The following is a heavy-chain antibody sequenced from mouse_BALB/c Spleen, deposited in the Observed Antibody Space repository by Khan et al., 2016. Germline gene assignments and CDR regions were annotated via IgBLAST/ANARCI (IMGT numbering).Heavy chain of an antibody. CDR3: ARVLYYDPEVFDY. Sequence: VQLQESGPGLVAPSQSLSITCTVSGFSLTGYGVNWVRQPPGKGLEWLRMIWGAGSTDYYSALKSSLSISKDNSKRHVFLQMNSLQTDDTASYDCARVLYYDPEVFDYWGQGTLVTVSA. CDR1: GFSLTGYG. V-gene: IGHV2-6-7*01. J-gene: IGHJ3*01. D-gene: IGHD2-4*01. CDR2: IWGAGST.